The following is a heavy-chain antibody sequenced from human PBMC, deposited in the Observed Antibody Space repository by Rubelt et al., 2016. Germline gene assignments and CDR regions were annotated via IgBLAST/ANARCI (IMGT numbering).Heavy chain of an antibody. D-gene: IGHD3-22*01. V-gene: IGHV2-70*15. CDR1: GFSLSTTGMC. CDR3: ARAYYYDIYGSYYYVD. J-gene: IGHJ4*02. CDR2: IDWDDNK. Sequence: QVTLRESGPALVKPTQTVTLTCSFSGFSLSTTGMCVNWIRQPPGKALEWLARIDWDDNKYYSASLKTRLTISKDTSRSQVVLTMTNVDPVDTATYYCARAYYYDIYGSYYYVDWGQGTLVTVSS.